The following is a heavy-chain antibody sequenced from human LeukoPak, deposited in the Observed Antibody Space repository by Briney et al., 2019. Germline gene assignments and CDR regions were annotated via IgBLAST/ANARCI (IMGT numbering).Heavy chain of an antibody. V-gene: IGHV4-39*01. Sequence: SETLSLTCTVSGGSISSSGYYWGWIRQPPGKGLEWIGTIYYSGSTYYNPSLKSRVTISVDTSKNQFSLKLSSVTAADTAVYYCAGHPIFGRGMDVWGQGTTVTVSS. CDR3: AGHPIFGRGMDV. D-gene: IGHD3-3*01. CDR1: GGSISSSGYY. CDR2: IYYSGST. J-gene: IGHJ6*02.